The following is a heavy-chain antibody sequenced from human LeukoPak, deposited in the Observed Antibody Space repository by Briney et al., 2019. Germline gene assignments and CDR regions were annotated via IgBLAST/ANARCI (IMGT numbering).Heavy chain of an antibody. CDR2: ISAYNGNT. J-gene: IGHJ4*02. Sequence: GASVKVSCKASGYTLTSYGISWVRQAPGQGLEWMGWISAYNGNTNYAQKLQGRVTMTTDTSTSTAYMVLRSLRSDDTAVYYCAGDPPPYCSSTSCYLSASDYWGQGTLVTVSS. D-gene: IGHD2-2*01. CDR3: AGDPPPYCSSTSCYLSASDY. V-gene: IGHV1-18*01. CDR1: GYTLTSYG.